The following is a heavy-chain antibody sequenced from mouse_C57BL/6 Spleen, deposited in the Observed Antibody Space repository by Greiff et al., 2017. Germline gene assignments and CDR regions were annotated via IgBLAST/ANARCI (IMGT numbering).Heavy chain of an antibody. CDR1: GFSLTSYA. CDR3: DRDSDDGLYYAMDY. CDR2: IWTGGGT. V-gene: IGHV2-9-1*01. J-gene: IGHJ4*01. Sequence: VQLQEPGPGLVAPSQSLSITCTVSGFSLTSYAISWVRQPPGKGLEWLGVIWTGGGTNYNSAHKSRQSISKDNSKSQVFLKMNRLQTHDTDRYYGDRDSDDGLYYAMDYWGQGTSVTVSS. D-gene: IGHD2-3*01.